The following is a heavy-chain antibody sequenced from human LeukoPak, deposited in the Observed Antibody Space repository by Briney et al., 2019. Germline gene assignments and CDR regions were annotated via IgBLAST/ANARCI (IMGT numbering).Heavy chain of an antibody. Sequence: GGSLRLSCAASGFTFSNYWMHWVRQAPLKGLVWVSRINSDGGTTGYADSVKGRFTISRDNAKNTLYLQMNSLRAEDTALYYCARGGTSGSLIYWGQGTLVTVSS. J-gene: IGHJ4*02. CDR3: ARGGTSGSLIY. CDR1: GFTFSNYW. V-gene: IGHV3-74*01. D-gene: IGHD1-26*01. CDR2: INSDGGTT.